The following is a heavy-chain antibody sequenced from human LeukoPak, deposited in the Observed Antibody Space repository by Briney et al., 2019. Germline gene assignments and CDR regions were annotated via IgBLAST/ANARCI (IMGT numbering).Heavy chain of an antibody. Sequence: GGSLRLSCAASGFTFTSYYMNWFRQAPGEGLEWVSSVSSSSTYINYANSVKGRFTISRDNSKKSLYLQMNSLRADDTAVYYCARDVYDSGRGAFDILGQGTMVTVSS. J-gene: IGHJ3*02. V-gene: IGHV3-21*01. CDR3: ARDVYDSGRGAFDI. CDR2: VSSSSTYI. CDR1: GFTFTSYY. D-gene: IGHD3-10*01.